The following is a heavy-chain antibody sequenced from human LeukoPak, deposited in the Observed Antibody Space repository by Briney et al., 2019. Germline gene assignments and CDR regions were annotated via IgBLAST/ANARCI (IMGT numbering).Heavy chain of an antibody. V-gene: IGHV4-59*01. J-gene: IGHJ4*02. CDR3: ARDMGYYTPYYFDY. CDR1: GGSISSYY. Sequence: SETLSLTCTVPGGSISSYYWSWIRQPPGKGLEWIGYIYYSGSTNYNPSLKSRVTISVDTSKNQFSLKLSSVTAADTAVYYCARDMGYYTPYYFDYWGQGTLVTVSS. CDR2: IYYSGST. D-gene: IGHD3-3*01.